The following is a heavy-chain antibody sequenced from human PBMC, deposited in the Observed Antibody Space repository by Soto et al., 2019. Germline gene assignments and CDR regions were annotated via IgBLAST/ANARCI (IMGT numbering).Heavy chain of an antibody. CDR1: GFNFRSYG. CDR3: ANDEGAPDDILSGYPLFAY. J-gene: IGHJ4*02. Sequence: QVQLVESGGGVVQPGRSLRLSCAASGFNFRSYGMHWVRQAPGKGLEWVAVISYDGSAKWYVDSVKGRFTISRDTSTNILFLQRNRLRGDDTFVYYCANDEGAPDDILSGYPLFAYGGQGILVTVSS. D-gene: IGHD3-9*01. CDR2: ISYDGSAK. V-gene: IGHV3-30*18.